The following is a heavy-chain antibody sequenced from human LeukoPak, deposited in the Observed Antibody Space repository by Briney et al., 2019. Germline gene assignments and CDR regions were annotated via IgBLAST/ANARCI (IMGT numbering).Heavy chain of an antibody. CDR1: GDSFSSNSAA. CDR2: TYYRSKWYN. V-gene: IGHV6-1*01. Sequence: SQTLSLTCAISGDSFSSNSAAWNWLRQSPSRGLEWLGRTYYRSKWYNDYAVSVKSRITINPDTSKNQFSLQLNSVTPEDTAVYYCARAGYSSGWPYDYWGQGTLVTVSS. CDR3: ARAGYSSGWPYDY. J-gene: IGHJ4*02. D-gene: IGHD6-19*01.